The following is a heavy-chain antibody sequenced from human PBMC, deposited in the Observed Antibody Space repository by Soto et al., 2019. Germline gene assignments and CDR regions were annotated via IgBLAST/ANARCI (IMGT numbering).Heavy chain of an antibody. Sequence: SETLSLTCTVSGGSISISSYYWGCIRQPPGKGLEWIGSIYYSGSTYYNPSLKSRVTISVDTSKNQFSLKLSSVTAADTAVYYCARMIITMVRGVPFDYWGQGTLVTVSS. CDR3: ARMIITMVRGVPFDY. J-gene: IGHJ4*02. CDR2: IYYSGST. CDR1: GGSISISSYY. D-gene: IGHD3-10*01. V-gene: IGHV4-39*01.